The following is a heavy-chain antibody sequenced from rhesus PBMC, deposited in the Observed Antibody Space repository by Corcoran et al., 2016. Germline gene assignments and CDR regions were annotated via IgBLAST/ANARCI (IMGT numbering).Heavy chain of an antibody. CDR2: VDGTTGRH. V-gene: IGHV4-80*01. CDR3: ERVWGYDYGCGPYYFDY. Sequence: VQLQESGPGLGKPSETPSLTCAVSGGVFSSVWSSCPRQRAGKGLEWIGGVDGTTGRHGHPPSNQRRVTISKVATKKTYSLYVSSVTAADTAVYACERVWGYDYGCGPYYFDYWGQGVLVTVSS. D-gene: IGHD3-9*01. CDR1: GGVFSSVW. J-gene: IGHJ4*01.